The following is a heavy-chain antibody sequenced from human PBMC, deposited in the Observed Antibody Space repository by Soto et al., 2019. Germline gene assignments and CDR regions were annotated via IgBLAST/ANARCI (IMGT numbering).Heavy chain of an antibody. Sequence: GSMRVSCAAAGVTCSDYYMSWIRQAPGRGLEWVSSISSGSSYTDYADSVKGRFTISRDNTKNSLYLQMNSLRAEDTAVYYCARRGGWSSGSCYLDYWGQGTLVTVSS. J-gene: IGHJ4*02. CDR2: ISSGSSYT. D-gene: IGHD1-26*01. CDR1: GVTCSDYY. V-gene: IGHV3-11*03. CDR3: ARRGGWSSGSCYLDY.